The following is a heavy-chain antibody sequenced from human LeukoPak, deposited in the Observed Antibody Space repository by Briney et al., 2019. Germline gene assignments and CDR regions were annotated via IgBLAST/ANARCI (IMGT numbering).Heavy chain of an antibody. V-gene: IGHV3-23*01. Sequence: PGGSLRLSCAASGFTFSSYAMSWVRQAPGKGLEWVSAISGSGNTTYFGDSVTGRFTISRDNPKNTVYLQMNSLSAEDTAVYYCAKGPAPYCSGGSCYSPHWYFDLWGRGTLATVSS. J-gene: IGHJ2*01. CDR3: AKGPAPYCSGGSCYSPHWYFDL. CDR2: ISGSGNTT. D-gene: IGHD2-15*01. CDR1: GFTFSSYA.